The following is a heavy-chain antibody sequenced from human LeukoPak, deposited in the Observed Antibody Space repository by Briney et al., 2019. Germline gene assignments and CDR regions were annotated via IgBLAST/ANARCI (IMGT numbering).Heavy chain of an antibody. CDR3: ARGGRSPFDY. J-gene: IGHJ4*02. D-gene: IGHD3-16*02. Sequence: TGGSLRLSCAASGFIVSSNYMSWVRQAPGKGLEWISIIYSGGSTYYAASVKGRFTISRDNSKNTLYLQMNSLRAEDTAVYYCARGGRSPFDYWGQGTLVTVSS. V-gene: IGHV3-53*01. CDR1: GFIVSSNY. CDR2: IYSGGST.